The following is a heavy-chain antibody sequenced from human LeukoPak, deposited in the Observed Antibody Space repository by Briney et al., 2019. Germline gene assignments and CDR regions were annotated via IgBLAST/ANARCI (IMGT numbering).Heavy chain of an antibody. Sequence: SEALSLTCAVYGGSFSGYYWSWIRQPPGKGLEWIGEINHSGSTNYNPSLKSRVTISVDTSKNQFSLKLSSVTAADTAVYYCARGSGWYFDYWGQGTLVTVSS. CDR1: GGSFSGYY. D-gene: IGHD6-19*01. CDR2: INHSGST. J-gene: IGHJ4*02. CDR3: ARGSGWYFDY. V-gene: IGHV4-34*01.